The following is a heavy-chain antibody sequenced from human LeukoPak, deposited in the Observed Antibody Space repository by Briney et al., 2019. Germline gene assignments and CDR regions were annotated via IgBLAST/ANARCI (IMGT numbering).Heavy chain of an antibody. D-gene: IGHD3-9*01. V-gene: IGHV3-23*01. Sequence: RPGGSLRLSCAASGFTFSSYAMSWVRQAPGKGLEWVSAISGSGAGTYYADSVKGRFTISRDNSKNTVYLQMSSLRVEDTAVYYCAKRNDILTGYYGPFDYWGQGTLVTVSS. CDR3: AKRNDILTGYYGPFDY. J-gene: IGHJ4*02. CDR1: GFTFSSYA. CDR2: ISGSGAGT.